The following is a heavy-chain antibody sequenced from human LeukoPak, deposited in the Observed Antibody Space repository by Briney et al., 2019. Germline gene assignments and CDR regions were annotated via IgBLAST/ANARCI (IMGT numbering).Heavy chain of an antibody. CDR2: ISSSSTI. D-gene: IGHD6-19*01. J-gene: IGHJ4*02. CDR3: ARDLAADFDY. Sequence: GGSLRLSCAASGFTFSSYSMNWVRQAPGKGLEWVSYISSSSTIYYADSVKGRFTISRDNAKNSLYLQMNSLRAEDTAVYYCARDLAADFDYWGQGTLVTVSS. CDR1: GFTFSSYS. V-gene: IGHV3-48*01.